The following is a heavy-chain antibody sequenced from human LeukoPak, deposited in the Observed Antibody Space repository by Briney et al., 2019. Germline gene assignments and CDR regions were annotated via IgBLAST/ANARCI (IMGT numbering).Heavy chain of an antibody. CDR3: AKGTPRDGYNSGYFDY. J-gene: IGHJ4*02. CDR2: ISDNGDYT. D-gene: IGHD5-24*01. CDR1: GFTFSSSA. Sequence: GGSLRLSCAASGFTFSSSAMSWVRQAPGKGLEWVSIISDNGDYTYYADSVKGRFTISRDNSKNTLYLQMNSLRAEDTAVYYCAKGTPRDGYNSGYFDYWGQGTLVTVSS. V-gene: IGHV3-23*01.